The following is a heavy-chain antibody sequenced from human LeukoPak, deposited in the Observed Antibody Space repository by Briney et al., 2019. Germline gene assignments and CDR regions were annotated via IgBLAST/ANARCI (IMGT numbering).Heavy chain of an antibody. CDR2: IYPGDSDT. Sequence: GESLKISCKGSGYSFTSYWIGWVRQMPGKGLEWMGIIYPGDSDTRYSPSFQGQVTITADKSISTACLQWSSLKASDTAIYYCARHAVYYGSGNRAFDIWGQGTMVTVSS. CDR1: GYSFTSYW. J-gene: IGHJ3*02. D-gene: IGHD3-10*01. CDR3: ARHAVYYGSGNRAFDI. V-gene: IGHV5-51*01.